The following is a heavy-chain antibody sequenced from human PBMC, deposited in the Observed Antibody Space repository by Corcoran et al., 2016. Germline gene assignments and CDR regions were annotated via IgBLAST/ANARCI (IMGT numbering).Heavy chain of an antibody. J-gene: IGHJ4*02. V-gene: IGHV3-30*03. D-gene: IGHD3-10*01. CDR3: ARLPGIMTMGSDY. CDR2: ISYDGSDK. CDR1: GFIFSSYG. Sequence: QVQLVESGGGVVQPGKSLRLSCVASGFIFSSYGMHWVRQAPGKGLEWVAVISYDGSDKYYADSVKGRFTISRDNSKNTLYLQMNSLSTEDTALYYCARLPGIMTMGSDYWGQGTLVTVSS.